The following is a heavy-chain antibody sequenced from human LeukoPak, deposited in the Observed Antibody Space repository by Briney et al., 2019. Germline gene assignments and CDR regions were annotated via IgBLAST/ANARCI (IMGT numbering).Heavy chain of an antibody. CDR3: AREVCYDSSGCDAFDI. V-gene: IGHV1-46*01. D-gene: IGHD3-22*01. Sequence: ASVKVSCKASGYTFTSYYMHWVRQAPGQGLEWMGIINPSGGSTSYAQKFQGRVTMTRDTSTSTVYMELSSLRSEDTAVYYCAREVCYDSSGCDAFDIWGQGTMATVSS. CDR2: INPSGGST. J-gene: IGHJ3*02. CDR1: GYTFTSYY.